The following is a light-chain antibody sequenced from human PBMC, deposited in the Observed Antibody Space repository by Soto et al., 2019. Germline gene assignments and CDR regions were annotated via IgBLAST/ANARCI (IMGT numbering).Light chain of an antibody. CDR3: CSYAGSPRYV. J-gene: IGLJ1*01. V-gene: IGLV2-11*01. CDR1: SSDVGGYNY. CDR2: DVS. Sequence: QSVLTQPRSVSGSPGQSVTISCTGTSSDVGGYNYVSWYQQHPGTAPKVMIYDVSERPSGVPDRFSGSKSGNTASLTISGLQAEDEADYYCCSYAGSPRYVFGTGTEVTVL.